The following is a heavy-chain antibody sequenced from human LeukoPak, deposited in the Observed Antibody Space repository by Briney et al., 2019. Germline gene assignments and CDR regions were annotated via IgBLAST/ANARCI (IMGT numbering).Heavy chain of an antibody. Sequence: SETLSLTCTVSGGSISSYYWSWIRQPPGKGLEWIGYIYYSGSTNYNPSLKSRVTISVDTSKNQFSLKLSSVTAADTAVYYCARAALRFLEWSMGYYYYYGMDVWGQGTTVTVSS. CDR1: GGSISSYY. D-gene: IGHD3-3*01. CDR2: IYYSGST. J-gene: IGHJ6*02. CDR3: ARAALRFLEWSMGYYYYYGMDV. V-gene: IGHV4-59*12.